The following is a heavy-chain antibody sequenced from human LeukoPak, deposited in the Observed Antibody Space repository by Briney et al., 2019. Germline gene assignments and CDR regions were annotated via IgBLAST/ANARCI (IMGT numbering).Heavy chain of an antibody. CDR1: GFTFSSYD. CDR3: ARGTTYYYDSSGQDAFDI. CDR2: IGTAGDT. J-gene: IGHJ3*02. V-gene: IGHV3-13*01. Sequence: GGSLRLSCAASGFTFSSYDMLWVRQATGKGLEWVSAIGTAGDTYYPGSVKGRFTISRENAKNSLYLQMNSLRAGDTAVYYCARGTTYYYDSSGQDAFDIWGQGTMVTVSS. D-gene: IGHD3-22*01.